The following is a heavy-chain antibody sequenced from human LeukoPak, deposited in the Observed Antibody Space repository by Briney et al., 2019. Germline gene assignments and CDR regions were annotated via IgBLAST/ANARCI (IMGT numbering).Heavy chain of an antibody. D-gene: IGHD3-16*02. Sequence: TSETLSLTCTVSGGSISSYYWSWIRQPPGKGLEWIGYIYYSGSTNYNPSLKSRVTISVDTSKNQFSLKLSSVTAADTAVYYCARQNKIMITFGGVIVNWFDPWGQGTLVTASS. V-gene: IGHV4-59*08. J-gene: IGHJ5*02. CDR1: GGSISSYY. CDR2: IYYSGST. CDR3: ARQNKIMITFGGVIVNWFDP.